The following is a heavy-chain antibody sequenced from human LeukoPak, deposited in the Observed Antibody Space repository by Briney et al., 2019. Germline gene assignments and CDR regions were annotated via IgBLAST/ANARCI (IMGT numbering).Heavy chain of an antibody. J-gene: IGHJ3*02. Sequence: PGGSLRLSCAASGFTFSNYGMSWIRQAPGKGLEWVSYISSSGSTIYYADSVKGRFTISRDNAKNSLYLQMNSLRAEDTAVYYCARASSGWYDAFDIWGQGTMVTVSS. V-gene: IGHV3-11*01. D-gene: IGHD6-19*01. CDR3: ARASSGWYDAFDI. CDR1: GFTFSNYG. CDR2: ISSSGSTI.